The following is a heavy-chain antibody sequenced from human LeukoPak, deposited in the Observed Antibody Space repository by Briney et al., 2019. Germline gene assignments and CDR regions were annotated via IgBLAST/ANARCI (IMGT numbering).Heavy chain of an antibody. D-gene: IGHD6-13*01. CDR2: IYWDDDK. Sequence: SGPTLVKPTQTLTLTCTFSGFSLSTSGVGVGWIRQPPGKALEWLALIYWDDDKRYSPSLKSRLTITKDTSKNQVVLTMTNMDPVDTATYYCAHRRLETYSSSWYPEFDPWGQGTLVTVSS. J-gene: IGHJ5*02. CDR3: AHRRLETYSSSWYPEFDP. V-gene: IGHV2-5*02. CDR1: GFSLSTSGVG.